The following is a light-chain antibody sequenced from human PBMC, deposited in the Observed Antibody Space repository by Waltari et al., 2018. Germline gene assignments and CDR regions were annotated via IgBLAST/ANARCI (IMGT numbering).Light chain of an antibody. CDR2: DVS. J-gene: IGLJ2*01. CDR3: CSYAGTYTLVV. Sequence: QSALTQSRSVSGSPGQSVTISCTGTSSDVGGYNYVSWYQQHQGKAPKVMIYDVSKRPSGVPDRFSGSKSGNSASLTISGLQAEAEADYYCCSYAGTYTLVVVGGGTKLTVL. CDR1: SSDVGGYNY. V-gene: IGLV2-11*01.